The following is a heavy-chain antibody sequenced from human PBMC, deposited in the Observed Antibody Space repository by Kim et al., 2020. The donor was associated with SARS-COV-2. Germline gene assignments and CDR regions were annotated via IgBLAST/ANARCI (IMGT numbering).Heavy chain of an antibody. J-gene: IGHJ4*02. D-gene: IGHD2-2*02. CDR3: ARDRCSSTSCYTGSFDY. V-gene: IGHV3-30*07. Sequence: VKGRFTNSRDNSKNRLYLQMNSLRAEDTAVYYCARDRCSSTSCYTGSFDYWGQGTLVTVSS.